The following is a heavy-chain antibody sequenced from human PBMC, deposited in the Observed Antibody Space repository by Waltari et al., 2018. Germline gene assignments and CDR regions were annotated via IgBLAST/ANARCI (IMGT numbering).Heavy chain of an antibody. Sequence: EVQLVESGGGLVKPGGSLRLSCAASGFTFSSYSMNWVRQAPGRGLEWVSSISSSKSYIYDAESVKGRFTISRDNAKNSLYLQMNSLRAEDTAVYYCARVRGDCSSTSCRYFDYWGQGTLVTVSS. J-gene: IGHJ4*02. CDR1: GFTFSSYS. V-gene: IGHV3-21*01. D-gene: IGHD2-2*01. CDR2: ISSSKSYI. CDR3: ARVRGDCSSTSCRYFDY.